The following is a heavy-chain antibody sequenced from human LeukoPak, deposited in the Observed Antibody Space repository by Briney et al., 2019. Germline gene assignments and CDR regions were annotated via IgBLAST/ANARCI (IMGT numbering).Heavy chain of an antibody. J-gene: IGHJ5*02. Sequence: ASVMVSCKVSGYTLTELSMHWVRQAPGKGLEWMGGFDPEDGETIYAQKFQGRVTMTEDTSTDTAYMELSSLGSEDTAVYYCATLMVRGVIRLNWFDPWGQGTLVTVSS. CDR2: FDPEDGET. CDR3: ATLMVRGVIRLNWFDP. V-gene: IGHV1-24*01. CDR1: GYTLTELS. D-gene: IGHD3-10*01.